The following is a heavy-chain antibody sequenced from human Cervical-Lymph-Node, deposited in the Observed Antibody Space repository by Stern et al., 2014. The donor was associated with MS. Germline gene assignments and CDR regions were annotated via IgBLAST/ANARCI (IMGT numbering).Heavy chain of an antibody. Sequence: EQLVESGAEVRKPGSSVKVSCKPSGGSFGNYAFSWVRQAPGQGLEWIGGIIPIFGPGNYAQRFQGRVTITADRSTGTAYMELSSLRPDDTAVYFCATERGRRIAFGGVTDRALDVWGQGTTVIVSS. CDR2: IIPIFGPG. D-gene: IGHD3-16*01. CDR1: GGSFGNYA. J-gene: IGHJ6*02. V-gene: IGHV1-69*06. CDR3: ATERGRRIAFGGVTDRALDV.